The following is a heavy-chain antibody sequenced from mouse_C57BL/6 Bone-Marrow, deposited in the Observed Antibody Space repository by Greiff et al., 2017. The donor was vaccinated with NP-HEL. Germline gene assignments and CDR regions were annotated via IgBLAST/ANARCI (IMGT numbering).Heavy chain of an antibody. CDR3: ARGGSNYPYYYAMDY. Sequence: QVQLQQSGSELRSPGSSVKLSCKDFDSEVFPIAYMSWVRQKPGHGFEWIGGILPSIGRTIYGEKFEDKATLDADTLSNTAYLELNSLTSEDSAIYYSARGGSNYPYYYAMDYWGQGTSVTVSS. CDR2: ILPSIGRT. V-gene: IGHV15-2*01. J-gene: IGHJ4*01. D-gene: IGHD2-5*01. CDR1: DSEVFPIAY.